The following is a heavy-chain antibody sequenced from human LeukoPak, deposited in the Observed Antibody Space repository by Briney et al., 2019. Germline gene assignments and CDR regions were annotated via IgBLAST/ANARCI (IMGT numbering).Heavy chain of an antibody. V-gene: IGHV4-39*07. D-gene: IGHD6-13*01. Sequence: SETLSLTCTVSGGSISSSSYYWGWSRQPPGKGLGRIGRIYYSGITYYNASLKSRVTISVDTSKNQFSLKLSSVTAAETAVYYCARARAGAGRQYYYYYMDVWGKGTTVTVSS. J-gene: IGHJ6*03. CDR1: GGSISSSSYY. CDR2: IYYSGIT. CDR3: ARARAGAGRQYYYYYMDV.